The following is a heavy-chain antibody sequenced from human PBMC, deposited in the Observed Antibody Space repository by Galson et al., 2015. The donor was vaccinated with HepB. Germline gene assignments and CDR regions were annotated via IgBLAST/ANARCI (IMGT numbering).Heavy chain of an antibody. CDR1: GFTFSGSA. CDR3: TNNNWNDGSDY. V-gene: IGHV3-73*01. CDR2: IRSKANSYAT. D-gene: IGHD1-20*01. J-gene: IGHJ4*02. Sequence: LRLSCAASGFTFSGSAMHWVRQASGKGLEWVGRIRSKANSYATAYAASVKGRFTISRDDSKNTAYLQMNSLKTEDTAVYYCTNNNWNDGSDYWGQGTLVTVSS.